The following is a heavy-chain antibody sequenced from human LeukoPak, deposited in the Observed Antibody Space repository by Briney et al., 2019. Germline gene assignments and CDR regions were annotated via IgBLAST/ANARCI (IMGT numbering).Heavy chain of an antibody. J-gene: IGHJ4*02. CDR1: GFTFKNYW. D-gene: IGHD6-19*01. V-gene: IGHV3-7*01. Sequence: GGSLRLSCAAAGFTFKNYWISWVRQAPGKVLEWVANIKSDGGEKYYLDSVKGRFTISRDNAKNSVYLQMNSLRAEDTAMYYCARHDNTGWYSVTYWGQGTLVTVSS. CDR2: IKSDGGEK. CDR3: ARHDNTGWYSVTY.